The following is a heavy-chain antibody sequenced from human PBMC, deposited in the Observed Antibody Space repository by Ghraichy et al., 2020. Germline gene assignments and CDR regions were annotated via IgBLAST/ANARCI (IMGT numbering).Heavy chain of an antibody. CDR3: ARGLGYGDYDYYYYGMDV. CDR2: INAGNGNT. CDR1: GYTFTSYA. D-gene: IGHD4-17*01. Sequence: ASVKVSCKASGYTFTSYAMHWVRQAPGQRLEWMGWINAGNGNTKYSQKFQGRVTITRDTSASTAYMELSSLRSEDTAVYYCARGLGYGDYDYYYYGMDVWGQGTTVTVSS. J-gene: IGHJ6*02. V-gene: IGHV1-3*01.